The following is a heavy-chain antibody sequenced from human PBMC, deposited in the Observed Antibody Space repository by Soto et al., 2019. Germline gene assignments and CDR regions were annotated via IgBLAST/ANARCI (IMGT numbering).Heavy chain of an antibody. CDR2: INHSGST. D-gene: IGHD3-10*01. J-gene: IGHJ4*02. CDR1: GGSFSGYY. V-gene: IGHV4-34*01. Sequence: QVQLQQWGAGLLKPSETLSLTCAVYGGSFSGYYWSWIRQPPGKGLEWIGEINHSGSTHYNPSLKSGVTKSVDTPKNQFSLKLSYVTAADTAVYYCARGGRAYGSGSYFWSFDYWGQGTLVTVSS. CDR3: ARGGRAYGSGSYFWSFDY.